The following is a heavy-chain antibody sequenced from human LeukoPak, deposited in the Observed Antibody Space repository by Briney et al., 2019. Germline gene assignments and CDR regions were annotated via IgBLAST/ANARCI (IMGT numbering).Heavy chain of an antibody. J-gene: IGHJ4*02. D-gene: IGHD3-22*01. CDR1: GFTFSSYG. V-gene: IGHV3-30*18. Sequence: GRSLRLSCAAPGFTFSSYGMHWVRQAPGKGLEWVAVISYDGSNKYYADSVEGRFTISRDNSKNTLYLQMNSLRAEDTAVYYCAKGETYYDSGGFFDYWGQGTLVTVSS. CDR3: AKGETYYDSGGFFDY. CDR2: ISYDGSNK.